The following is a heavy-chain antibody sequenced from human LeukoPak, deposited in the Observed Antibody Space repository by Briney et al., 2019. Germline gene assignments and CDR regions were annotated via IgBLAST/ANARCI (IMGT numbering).Heavy chain of an antibody. CDR3: ARPSRGSTPDY. V-gene: IGHV3-7*04. CDR1: GFTFNNYW. Sequence: GGSLRLSCAASGFTFNNYWMSWVRQVPGKGLESAANIKQEGSEKFYVDSVKGRFTISRDNAKNSLYLQMNSLRAEDTAVYYCARPSRGSTPDYWGQGTLVTVSS. D-gene: IGHD1-26*01. J-gene: IGHJ4*02. CDR2: IKQEGSEK.